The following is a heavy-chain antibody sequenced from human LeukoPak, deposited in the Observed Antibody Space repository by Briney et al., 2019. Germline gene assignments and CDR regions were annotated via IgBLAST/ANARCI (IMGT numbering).Heavy chain of an antibody. CDR3: AKRPTTSYFDY. CDR2: IYTGGLT. Sequence: GGSLRLSCAASGFTVSSNHMTWVRQAPGKGLEWVSEIYTGGLTYYADSVKGRFTISRDNSMNTLYLQMNSLRGEDTAVYYCAKRPTTSYFDYWGQGTLVTVSS. CDR1: GFTVSSNH. V-gene: IGHV3-53*01. D-gene: IGHD4-17*01. J-gene: IGHJ4*02.